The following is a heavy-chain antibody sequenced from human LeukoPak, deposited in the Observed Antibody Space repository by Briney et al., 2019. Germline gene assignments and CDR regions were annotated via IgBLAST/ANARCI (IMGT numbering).Heavy chain of an antibody. CDR2: IKPDGSET. V-gene: IGHV3-7*01. Sequence: GGFLRLSCATSGFTFSRYWMNWVRQAPGRGLEWVANIKPDGSETYYVDSVKGRFTISRDNAKDSLYLQMNTLRVEDTAIYYCLASADVGWGQGTLVTVSS. J-gene: IGHJ4*02. D-gene: IGHD2-2*01. CDR3: LASADVG. CDR1: GFTFSRYW.